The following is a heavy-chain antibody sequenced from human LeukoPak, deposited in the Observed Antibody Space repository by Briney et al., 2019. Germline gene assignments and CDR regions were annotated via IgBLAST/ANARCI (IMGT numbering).Heavy chain of an antibody. J-gene: IGHJ4*02. CDR1: GGTCSSYA. V-gene: IGHV1-69*01. Sequence: SVKVSCKASGGTCSSYAISWVRQAPGQGLEWMGGIIPIFGTANYAQKFQGRVTITADESTSTAYMELSRLTSDDTAVYYCARDFQTEAPDYWGQGTLVTVSS. D-gene: IGHD2/OR15-2a*01. CDR3: ARDFQTEAPDY. CDR2: IIPIFGTA.